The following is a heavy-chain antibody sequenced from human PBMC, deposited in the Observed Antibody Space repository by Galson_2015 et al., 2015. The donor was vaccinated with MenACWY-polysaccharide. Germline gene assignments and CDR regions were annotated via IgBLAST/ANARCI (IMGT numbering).Heavy chain of an antibody. Sequence: SLRLSCAASGFTFSSYWMHWVRQAPGKGLVWVSRTNSGGSSTSYADSVKGRFTISRDNAKNTLYLQMNSLRPEDTAVYYCARMGGGYRTYWYFDLWGRGTLVTVSS. D-gene: IGHD5-12*01. V-gene: IGHV3-74*01. CDR1: GFTFSSYW. CDR2: TNSGGSST. CDR3: ARMGGGYRTYWYFDL. J-gene: IGHJ2*01.